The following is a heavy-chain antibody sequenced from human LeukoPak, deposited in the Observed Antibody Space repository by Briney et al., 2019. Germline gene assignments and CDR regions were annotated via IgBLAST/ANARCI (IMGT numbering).Heavy chain of an antibody. D-gene: IGHD6-19*01. V-gene: IGHV3-66*02. J-gene: IGHJ4*02. CDR2: IYSGGST. Sequence: PGRSLRLSCAASGFTFSSYGMHWVRQAPGKGLEWVSVIYSGGSTYYADSVKGRFTISRDNSKNTLYLQMNSLRAEDTAVYYCAREIGGWPDYWGQGTLVTVSS. CDR1: GFTFSSYG. CDR3: AREIGGWPDY.